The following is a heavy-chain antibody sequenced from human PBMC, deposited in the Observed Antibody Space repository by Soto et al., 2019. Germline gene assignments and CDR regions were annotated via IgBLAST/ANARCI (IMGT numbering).Heavy chain of an antibody. V-gene: IGHV1-18*01. Sequence: QVQLVQSGAEVKTPGASVKVSCKASGYTFTSYGVIWVRQAPGQGLEWMGWISGYNGNTNYAQKFQDRVAMTTDTSTNTAYMMVTSLRSDDTAVYYCARDLVVQTTTGGVDFWGQGALVTVSS. J-gene: IGHJ4*02. CDR2: ISGYNGNT. D-gene: IGHD2-2*01. CDR3: ARDLVVQTTTGGVDF. CDR1: GYTFTSYG.